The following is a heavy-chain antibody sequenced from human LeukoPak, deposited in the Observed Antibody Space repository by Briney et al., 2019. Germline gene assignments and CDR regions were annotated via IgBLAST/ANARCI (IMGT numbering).Heavy chain of an antibody. D-gene: IGHD1-20*01. J-gene: IGHJ4*02. CDR3: ARDIYTNNWTAPYY. V-gene: IGHV4-59*01. CDR1: GGSISSYY. Sequence: PSETLSLTCTVSGGSISSYYWSWIRQPPGKGLEWIGYIYYSGSTNYNPSLKSRVTISVETSKNQFSLKLTSVTAADTAMYYCARDIYTNNWTAPYYWGQGTLVTVSS. CDR2: IYYSGST.